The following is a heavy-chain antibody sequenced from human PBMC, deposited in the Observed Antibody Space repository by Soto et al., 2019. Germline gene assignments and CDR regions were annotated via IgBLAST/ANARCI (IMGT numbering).Heavy chain of an antibody. D-gene: IGHD6-13*01. CDR3: ARGAYSSSWYFDY. CDR2: ISSSSSYT. V-gene: IGHV3-11*06. CDR1: GFTFSDYY. J-gene: IGHJ4*02. Sequence: GGSLRLSCAASGFTFSDYYMSWIRQAPGKGLEWVSYISSSSSYTNYADSVKGRFTISRDNAKNSLYLQMNSLRAEDTAVYYCARGAYSSSWYFDYWGQGTLVTVSS.